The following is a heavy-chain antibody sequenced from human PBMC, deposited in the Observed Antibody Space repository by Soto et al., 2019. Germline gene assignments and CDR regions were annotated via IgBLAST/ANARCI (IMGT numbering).Heavy chain of an antibody. V-gene: IGHV4-34*01. CDR1: GGSFSGYY. CDR2: INHSGST. CDR3: ARALLGSDIVVVPAANGCWFDP. J-gene: IGHJ5*02. Sequence: SETLSLPCAVYGGSFSGYYWSWIRQPPGKGLEWIGEINHSGSTNYNPSLKSRVTISVDTSKNQFSLKLSSVTAADTAVYYCARALLGSDIVVVPAANGCWFDPWGQGTLVTVSS. D-gene: IGHD2-2*01.